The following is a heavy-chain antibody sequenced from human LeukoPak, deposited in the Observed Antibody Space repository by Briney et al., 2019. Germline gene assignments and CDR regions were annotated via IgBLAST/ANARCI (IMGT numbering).Heavy chain of an antibody. V-gene: IGHV1-58*02. D-gene: IGHD3-10*01. Sequence: PTASVKVSCKASGFTFTSSAMQWVRQARGQRLEWIGWIVVGSGNTNYAQKFQERVTITRDMSTSTAYMGLSSLRSEDTAVYYCAAGYYGSGSYYDYWGQGTLVTVSS. CDR1: GFTFTSSA. CDR2: IVVGSGNT. J-gene: IGHJ4*02. CDR3: AAGYYGSGSYYDY.